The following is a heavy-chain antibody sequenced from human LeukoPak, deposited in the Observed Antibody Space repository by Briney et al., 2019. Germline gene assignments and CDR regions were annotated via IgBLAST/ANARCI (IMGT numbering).Heavy chain of an antibody. Sequence: GASVKVSCKASGYTFTAYYLHWVRQAPGHGLEWMGWINPNTGATDFAQKFQGRVTMTRDTSISTAYMVLSSLRSDDTAVYYCARDRPIDYWGQGTLVTVSS. CDR3: ARDRPIDY. J-gene: IGHJ4*02. CDR2: INPNTGAT. CDR1: GYTFTAYY. V-gene: IGHV1-2*02.